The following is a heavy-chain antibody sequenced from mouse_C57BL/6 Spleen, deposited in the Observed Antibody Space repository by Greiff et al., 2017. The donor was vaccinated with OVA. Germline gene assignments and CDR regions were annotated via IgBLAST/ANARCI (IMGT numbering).Heavy chain of an antibody. D-gene: IGHD2-5*01. Sequence: QVQLKESGAELVKPGASVKISCKASGYAFSSYWMNWVKQRPGKGLEWIGQIYPGDGDTNYNGKFKGKATLTADKSSSTASMQLSSLTSEDSAVDFCARSHYSNYGGFAYWGQGTLVTVSA. CDR3: ARSHYSNYGGFAY. V-gene: IGHV1-80*01. CDR2: IYPGDGDT. J-gene: IGHJ3*01. CDR1: GYAFSSYW.